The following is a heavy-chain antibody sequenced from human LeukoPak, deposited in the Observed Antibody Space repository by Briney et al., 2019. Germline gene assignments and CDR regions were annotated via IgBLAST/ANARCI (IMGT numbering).Heavy chain of an antibody. D-gene: IGHD3-10*01. J-gene: IGHJ3*02. CDR3: AREALWFGELLPTPGAFDI. V-gene: IGHV4-59*01. Sequence: SETLSLTCTVPGGSISSYYWSWIRQPPGKGLEWIGYIYYSGSTNYNPSLKSRVTISVDTSKNQFSLKLGSVTAADTAVYYCAREALWFGELLPTPGAFDIWGQGTMVTVSS. CDR1: GGSISSYY. CDR2: IYYSGST.